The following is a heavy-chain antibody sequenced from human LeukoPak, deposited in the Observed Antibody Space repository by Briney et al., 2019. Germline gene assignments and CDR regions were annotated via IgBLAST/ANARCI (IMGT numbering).Heavy chain of an antibody. CDR3: ATRSSSWFDP. V-gene: IGHV4-61*02. D-gene: IGHD6-6*01. J-gene: IGHJ5*02. Sequence: SQTLSLTCTVSGGSISSGSYYWSWIRQPAGKGLEWIGRIYTSGSTNYNPSLKSRVTISVDTSKNQFSLKLSSVTAADTAVYYCATRSSSWFDPWGQGTLVTVSS. CDR1: GGSISSGSYY. CDR2: IYTSGST.